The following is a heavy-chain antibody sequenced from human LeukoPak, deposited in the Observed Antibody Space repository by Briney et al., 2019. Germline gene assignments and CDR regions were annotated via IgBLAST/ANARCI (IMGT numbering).Heavy chain of an antibody. CDR3: ARAGRWLQLLDY. D-gene: IGHD5-24*01. Sequence: PGGSLRLSCAASGFTFSSYAMHWVRQAPGKGLEWVAVISYDGSNKYYADSVKGRFTISRDNSKNTLYLQMNSLRAEDTAVYYCARAGRWLQLLDYGGQGTLVTVSS. CDR2: ISYDGSNK. CDR1: GFTFSSYA. J-gene: IGHJ4*02. V-gene: IGHV3-30-3*01.